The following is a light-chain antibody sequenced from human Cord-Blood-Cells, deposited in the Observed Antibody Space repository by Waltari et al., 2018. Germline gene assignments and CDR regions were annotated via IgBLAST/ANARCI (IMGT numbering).Light chain of an antibody. CDR3: QQRSNWPPLT. J-gene: IGKJ4*01. V-gene: IGKV3-11*01. CDR2: DAS. CDR1: QSVSSY. Sequence: EIVLTQSPATLSLSPGERATLSCRASQSVSSYLAWYQQKPGQAPRLLIYDASNRATGIPAMFSCSGSGTDFTLTISSLEPEDFAVYYCQQRSNWPPLTFGGGTKVEIK.